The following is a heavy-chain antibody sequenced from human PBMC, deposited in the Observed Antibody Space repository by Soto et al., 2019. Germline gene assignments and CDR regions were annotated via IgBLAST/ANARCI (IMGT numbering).Heavy chain of an antibody. CDR1: GFTFSSYG. CDR2: ISYDGSNK. V-gene: IGHV3-30*18. Sequence: PGGSLRLSCAASGFTFSSYGMHWVRQAPGKGLEWVAVISYDGSNKYYADSVKGRFTISRDNSKNTLYLQMNSLRAEDTAVYYCAKATPDPGAGGFDYWGQGTLVTVSS. CDR3: AKATPDPGAGGFDY. J-gene: IGHJ4*02. D-gene: IGHD3-16*01.